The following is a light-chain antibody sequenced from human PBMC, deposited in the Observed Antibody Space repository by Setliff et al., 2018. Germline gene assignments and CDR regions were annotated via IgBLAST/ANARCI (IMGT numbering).Light chain of an antibody. CDR3: SLYSGSNNFF. J-gene: IGLJ1*01. CDR2: EVT. Sequence: QSALAQPPSASGSPGQSVTISCTGTGGLVGGYNYVSWYQQHPGKAPKLIIYEVTKRPSGVPDRFSGSNSGNTASLTVSGLQAEDEADHYCSLYSGSNNFFFGSGTKVTVL. CDR1: GGLVGGYNY. V-gene: IGLV2-8*01.